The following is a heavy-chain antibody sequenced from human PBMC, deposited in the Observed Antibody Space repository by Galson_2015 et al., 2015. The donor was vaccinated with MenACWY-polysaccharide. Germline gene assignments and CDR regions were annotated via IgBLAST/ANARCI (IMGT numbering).Heavy chain of an antibody. CDR1: GFTFDDYA. D-gene: IGHD1-26*01. Sequence: SLRLSCAASGFTFDDYAMHWVRHAPGKGLEWVSGISWNSGSIGYADSVKGRFTISRDNAKNSLYLQMNSLRAEDTALYYCAKDIREVGASYFDYWGQGTLVTVSS. J-gene: IGHJ4*02. CDR3: AKDIREVGASYFDY. V-gene: IGHV3-9*01. CDR2: ISWNSGSI.